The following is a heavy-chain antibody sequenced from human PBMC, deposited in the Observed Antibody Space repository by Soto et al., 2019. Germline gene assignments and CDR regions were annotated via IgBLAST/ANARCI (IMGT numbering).Heavy chain of an antibody. D-gene: IGHD3-10*01. Sequence: EVQLVESGGGLVQPGGSLRLSCAASGFTVSNNYMRWVRQAPGKGLEWVSLIYSGGATYYADSVKGRFTISRDNSKNPLNLQMNARRAEETVVYYVAGTGTNNGVGGQGTWVTVS. CDR2: IYSGGAT. J-gene: IGHJ4*02. CDR1: GFTVSNNY. V-gene: IGHV3-66*01. CDR3: AGTGTNNGV.